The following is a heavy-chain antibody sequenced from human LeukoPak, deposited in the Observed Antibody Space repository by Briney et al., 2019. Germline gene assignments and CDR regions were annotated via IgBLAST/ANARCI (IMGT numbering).Heavy chain of an antibody. CDR2: INHSGST. Sequence: SETLSLTCTVSGGSISSSSYYWGWIRQPPGKGLEWIGEINHSGSTNYNPSLKSRVTISVDTSKNQFSLKLSSVTAADTAVYYCARGGPLVATIRGGFDYWGQGTLVTVSS. CDR1: GGSISSSSYY. V-gene: IGHV4-39*07. CDR3: ARGGPLVATIRGGFDY. D-gene: IGHD5-24*01. J-gene: IGHJ4*02.